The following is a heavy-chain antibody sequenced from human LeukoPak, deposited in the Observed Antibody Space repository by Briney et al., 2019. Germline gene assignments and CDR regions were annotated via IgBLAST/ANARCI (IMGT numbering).Heavy chain of an antibody. Sequence: PSETLSLTCTVSGGSISSNNWWSWVRQPPGKGLEWIGEIHHSGSTNYNPSLKSQITISVEKSKNQFSLKLKSVAAADTADCARLSVIVGAALEYYYYYMDVWGQGTTVTVSS. CDR2: IHHSGST. D-gene: IGHD1-26*01. V-gene: IGHV4-4*02. J-gene: IGHJ6*03. CDR3: LSVIVGAALEYYYYYMDV. CDR1: GGSISSNNW.